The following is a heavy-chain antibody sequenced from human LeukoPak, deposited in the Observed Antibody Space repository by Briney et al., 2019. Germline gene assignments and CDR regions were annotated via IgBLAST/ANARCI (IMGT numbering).Heavy chain of an antibody. J-gene: IGHJ4*02. CDR1: GFTFSSYS. V-gene: IGHV3-21*01. CDR2: ISSSSSYI. D-gene: IGHD3-16*01. CDR3: ARGRVYDYVWGSLDY. Sequence: GGSLRLSCAASGFTFSSYSMTWVRQAPGKGLEWVASISSSSSYIYYADSVKGRFTISRDNAKNSLYLQMNSPRAEDTAVYYCARGRVYDYVWGSLDYWGQGTLVTVSS.